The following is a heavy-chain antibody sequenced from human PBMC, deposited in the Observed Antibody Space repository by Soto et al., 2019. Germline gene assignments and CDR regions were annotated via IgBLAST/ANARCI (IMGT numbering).Heavy chain of an antibody. CDR1: GYTFINYH. D-gene: IGHD5-12*01. Sequence: QVQLVQSGGEVKKPGASVTVSCKASGYTFINYHITWARQAPGQWLEWMAWINTYNGMTDYAQKFQGRVTMTRDPSPSTAYMELRNLGSADTAVYFCAKSPRGEMATDWGQGTLVTVSS. V-gene: IGHV1-18*01. J-gene: IGHJ4*02. CDR2: INTYNGMT. CDR3: AKSPRGEMATD.